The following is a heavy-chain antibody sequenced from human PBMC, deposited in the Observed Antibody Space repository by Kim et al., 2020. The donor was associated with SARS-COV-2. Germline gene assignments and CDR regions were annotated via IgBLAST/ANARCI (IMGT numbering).Heavy chain of an antibody. D-gene: IGHD6-13*01. CDR2: INPNSGGT. V-gene: IGHV1-2*02. CDR3: ARDRIAATGYGMDV. Sequence: ASVKVSCKASGYTFTGYYIHWVRQAPGQGLEWMGWINPNSGGTNYAQKFQGRVTMTRDTSISTAYMEVSRLRSDDTAVYYCARDRIAATGYGMDVWGQGPRSPSP. CDR1: GYTFTGYY. J-gene: IGHJ6*02.